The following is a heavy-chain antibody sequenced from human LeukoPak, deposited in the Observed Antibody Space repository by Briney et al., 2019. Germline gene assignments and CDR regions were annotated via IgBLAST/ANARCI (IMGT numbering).Heavy chain of an antibody. V-gene: IGHV3-33*01. D-gene: IGHD2-2*01. CDR1: GFTFSSYG. J-gene: IGHJ5*02. Sequence: GGSLRLSCAASGFTFSSYGMHWVRQAPGKGLEWVAVIWYDGSNKYYADSVKGRFTISRDNSKNTLYLQMNSLRAEDTAVYYCARVHMPYQLMFGWFDPWGQGTLVTVSS. CDR2: IWYDGSNK. CDR3: ARVHMPYQLMFGWFDP.